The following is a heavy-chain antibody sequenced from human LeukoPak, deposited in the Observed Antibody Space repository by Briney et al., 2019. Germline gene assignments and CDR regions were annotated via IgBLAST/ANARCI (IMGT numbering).Heavy chain of an antibody. CDR3: ARAAAAGTFDY. CDR1: GGSISDYY. CDR2: GYYTGST. J-gene: IGHJ4*02. V-gene: IGHV4-59*01. Sequence: SETLSLTCTVSGGSISDYYWNWIRQPPGKGLEWIGYGYYTGSTNYHPSLKSRVTISVDASKKQFSLILSSVTAADTAVYFCARAAAAGTFDYWGQGTLVTVSS. D-gene: IGHD6-13*01.